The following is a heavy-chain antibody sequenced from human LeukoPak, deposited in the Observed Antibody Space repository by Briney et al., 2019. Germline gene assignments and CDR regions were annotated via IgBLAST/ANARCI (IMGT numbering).Heavy chain of an antibody. CDR1: GFRFSDYF. V-gene: IGHV3-11*01. CDR2: ISSGGTAI. CDR3: TRHTPGDY. D-gene: IGHD2-2*02. Sequence: PGGSLRLSCAASGFRFSDYFMIWIRQAPGKGLEWVSYISSGGTAIHYADSVEGRFTISRDNAKNSLFLEMSGLRAEDTGVYYCTRHTPGDYWGQGTLVTVSS. J-gene: IGHJ4*02.